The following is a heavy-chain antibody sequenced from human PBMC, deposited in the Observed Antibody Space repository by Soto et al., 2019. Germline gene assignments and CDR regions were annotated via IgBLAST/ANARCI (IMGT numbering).Heavy chain of an antibody. CDR3: AKGLLYYYGSGSYYNY. V-gene: IGHV3-23*01. Sequence: GGSLRLSCAASGFTFSSYAMSWVRQAPGKGLEWISAISGSGGSTYYADSVKGRFTISRDNSKNTLYLQMNSQRAEDTAVYYFAKGLLYYYGSGSYYNYWGQGTLVTVSS. D-gene: IGHD3-10*01. CDR2: ISGSGGST. CDR1: GFTFSSYA. J-gene: IGHJ4*02.